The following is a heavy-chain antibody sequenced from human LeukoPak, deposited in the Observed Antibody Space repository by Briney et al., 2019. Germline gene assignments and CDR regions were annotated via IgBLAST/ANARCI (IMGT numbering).Heavy chain of an antibody. CDR2: IYSGGST. CDR1: GLTVSSNY. V-gene: IGHV3-53*01. Sequence: GESLRLSCAASGLTVSSNYMSWVRQAPGKGLEWVSVIYSGGSTFYADSVKGRFTISRDNSKTTLYLQMNSLRAEDTAVYYCAKGAYYADWGQGTLVTVSS. J-gene: IGHJ4*02. CDR3: AKGAYYAD. D-gene: IGHD3-3*01.